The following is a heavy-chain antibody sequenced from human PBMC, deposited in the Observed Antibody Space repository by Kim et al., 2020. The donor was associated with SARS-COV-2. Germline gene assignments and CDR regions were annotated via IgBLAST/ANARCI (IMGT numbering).Heavy chain of an antibody. D-gene: IGHD3-10*01. J-gene: IGHJ4*02. V-gene: IGHV3-66*01. CDR1: GFTVSSNY. CDR2: IYSGGST. Sequence: GGSLRLSCAASGFTVSSNYMSWVRQAPGKGLEWVSVIYSGGSTYYADSVKGRFTISRDNSKNTLYLQMNSLRAEDTAVYYCARDVANGSGSYYQDYWGQGTLVTVSS. CDR3: ARDVANGSGSYYQDY.